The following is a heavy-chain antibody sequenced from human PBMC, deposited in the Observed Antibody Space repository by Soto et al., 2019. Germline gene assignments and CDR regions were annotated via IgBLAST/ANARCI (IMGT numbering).Heavy chain of an antibody. V-gene: IGHV1-69*02. J-gene: IGHJ4*02. CDR2: INPILSMS. Sequence: QVQLVQSGADVQRPGSWVRVSCEASGDTFNFYTINWVRQAPGQGLQWMGRINPILSMSNYAPRFQGRVTMTADKSTSTAYMELSSLRSEDTAMYYCATSYGSGYRAFDSWGQGALVTVSS. CDR1: GDTFNFYT. CDR3: ATSYGSGYRAFDS. D-gene: IGHD3-10*01.